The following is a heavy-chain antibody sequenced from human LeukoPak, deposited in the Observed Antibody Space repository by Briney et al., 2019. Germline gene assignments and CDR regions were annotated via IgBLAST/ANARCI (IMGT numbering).Heavy chain of an antibody. CDR1: GGSISSYY. CDR3: ARESSWGFKFDY. CDR2: IFTSGST. V-gene: IGHV4-4*07. Sequence: PSETLSLTCTVSGGSISSYYWSWIRQPAGKGLEWIGRIFTSGSTNYNPSLKSRVTMSVDTSKNQFSLKLSSMTAADTAVYFCARESSWGFKFDYWGQGTLVTVSS. J-gene: IGHJ4*02. D-gene: IGHD3-16*01.